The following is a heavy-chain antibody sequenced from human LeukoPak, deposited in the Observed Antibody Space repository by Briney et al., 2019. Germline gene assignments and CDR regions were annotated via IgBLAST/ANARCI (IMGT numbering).Heavy chain of an antibody. CDR1: GGSISSSSYY. CDR3: ARDRAATPFSVWGIDY. Sequence: PSETLSLTCTVSGGSISSSSYYWGWIRQPPGKGLEWIGSIYYSGSTYYNPSLKSRVTISVDRSKNQFSLKLSSVTAADTAVYYCARDRAATPFSVWGIDYWGQGTLVTVSS. J-gene: IGHJ4*02. CDR2: IYYSGST. D-gene: IGHD2-15*01. V-gene: IGHV4-39*07.